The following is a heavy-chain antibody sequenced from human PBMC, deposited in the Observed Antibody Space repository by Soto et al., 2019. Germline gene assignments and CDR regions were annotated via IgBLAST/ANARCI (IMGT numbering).Heavy chain of an antibody. Sequence: QVQLVQSGAEVKKPGSSVKVSCKAAGGTFSSYAISWVRQAPGQALEWMGGIIPIFGTANYAQKFQGRVTITADEYTSTAYMELSSQRSEDTAVYYCARAPHRGHKAYYFDYWGQGTLVTVSS. CDR2: IIPIFGTA. J-gene: IGHJ4*02. CDR1: GGTFSSYA. V-gene: IGHV1-69*01. CDR3: ARAPHRGHKAYYFDY.